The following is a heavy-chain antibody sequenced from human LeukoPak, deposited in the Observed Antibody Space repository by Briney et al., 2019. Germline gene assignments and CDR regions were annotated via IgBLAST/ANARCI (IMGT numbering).Heavy chain of an antibody. CDR2: INPSGGST. Sequence: GASVKVSCKASGYTFTNYYMHWVRQAPGQGLEWMGIINPSGGSTGYAQKFQGRVTMTRDTSTSTVYMELSSLRSEDTAVYYCARERQQPCYSDYWGQGTLVTVSS. D-gene: IGHD6-13*01. J-gene: IGHJ4*02. V-gene: IGHV1-46*03. CDR1: GYTFTNYY. CDR3: ARERQQPCYSDY.